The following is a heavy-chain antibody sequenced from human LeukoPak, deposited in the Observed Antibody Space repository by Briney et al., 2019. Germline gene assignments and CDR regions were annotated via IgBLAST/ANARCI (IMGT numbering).Heavy chain of an antibody. CDR3: ARDQGDLEWLFTNYYFDY. CDR2: ISYDGSNK. CDR1: GFTFSSYA. D-gene: IGHD3-3*01. V-gene: IGHV3-30-3*01. Sequence: GGSLRLSCAASGFTFSSYAMHWVRQAPGKGLEWVAVISYDGSNKYYADSVKGRFTISRDNSKNTLYLQMNSLRAEDTAVYYCARDQGDLEWLFTNYYFDYWGQGTLVTVSS. J-gene: IGHJ4*02.